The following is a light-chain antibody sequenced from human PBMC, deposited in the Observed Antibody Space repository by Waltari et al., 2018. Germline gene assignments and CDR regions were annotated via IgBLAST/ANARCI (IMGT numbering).Light chain of an antibody. CDR2: DVS. J-gene: IGLJ1*01. V-gene: IGLV2-14*03. CDR1: SSDIGIYTY. CDR3: TSFSSDSTPLV. Sequence: QSALTQPASVSGSLGQSIPMSCPGTSSDIGIYTYFSWYQQHPGKAPKLLIYDVSNRPSGVSNRFSGSKSGNTASLTITGLQSEDEADYYCTSFSSDSTPLVFGTGTRVTV.